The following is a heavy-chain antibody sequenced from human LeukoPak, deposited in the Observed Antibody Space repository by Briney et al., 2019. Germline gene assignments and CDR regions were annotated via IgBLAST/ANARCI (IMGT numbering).Heavy chain of an antibody. J-gene: IGHJ4*02. CDR1: GFTFSNAW. Sequence: MTGGSLRLSCAASGFTFSNAWMSWVRQAPGKGLEWVGRIKSKTDGGTTDYAAPVKGRFTISRDDSKNTLYLQMNSLKTEDTAVYYCTTEDAYYGSGGDYWGQGTLVTVSS. D-gene: IGHD3-10*01. CDR2: IKSKTDGGTT. V-gene: IGHV3-15*01. CDR3: TTEDAYYGSGGDY.